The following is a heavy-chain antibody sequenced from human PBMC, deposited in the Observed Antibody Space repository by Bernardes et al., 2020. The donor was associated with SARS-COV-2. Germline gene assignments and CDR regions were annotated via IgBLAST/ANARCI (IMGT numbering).Heavy chain of an antibody. Sequence: ASVKVSCKASGYTFTSYGISWVRQAPGQGLEWMGWISAYNGNTNYAQKLQGRVTMTTDTSTSTAYMELRSLRSDDTAVYYCTTDLHDYGDLDYWGQGTLVTVSS. CDR1: GYTFTSYG. V-gene: IGHV1-18*01. CDR3: TTDLHDYGDLDY. D-gene: IGHD4-17*01. CDR2: ISAYNGNT. J-gene: IGHJ4*02.